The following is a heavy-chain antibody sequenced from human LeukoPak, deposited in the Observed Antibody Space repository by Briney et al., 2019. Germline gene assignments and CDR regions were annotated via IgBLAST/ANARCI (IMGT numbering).Heavy chain of an antibody. CDR2: ISSSSSYI. D-gene: IGHD2-15*01. CDR3: ARDHEVVAAPGGWFDP. V-gene: IGHV3-21*01. Sequence: KTGGSLRLSCAASGFTFSSYSMNWVRQAPGKGLEWVSSISSSSSYIYYADSVKGRFTISRDNAKNSLYLQMNSLRAEDTAVYYCARDHEVVAAPGGWFDPWGQGTLVTVSS. CDR1: GFTFSSYS. J-gene: IGHJ5*02.